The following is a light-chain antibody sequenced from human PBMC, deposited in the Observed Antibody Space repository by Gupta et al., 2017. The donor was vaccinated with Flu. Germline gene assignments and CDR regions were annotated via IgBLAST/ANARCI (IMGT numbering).Light chain of an antibody. CDR3: HQHDSWPLT. Sequence: EIVLTQSPATLSLSPGERATLSCRTSQSVGSNLAWYQQRPGQPPRLLMYDASNRATGIPARCSGSGSGTDFTLSISSLEPEDSATYYCHQHDSWPLTFGGGTNVEIK. V-gene: IGKV3-11*01. CDR2: DAS. CDR1: QSVGSN. J-gene: IGKJ4*01.